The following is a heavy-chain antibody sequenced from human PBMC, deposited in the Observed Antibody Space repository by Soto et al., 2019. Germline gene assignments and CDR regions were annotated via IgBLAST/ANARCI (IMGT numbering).Heavy chain of an antibody. Sequence: SETLSLTCTVSGGSINSGDYYWSWIRQPPGKGLEWIGYIYYSGSTYHNPSLKSRINISVDTSKNQFSLKLSSVTAADTAVYYCATVPTYYYDRSGYANAFDMWGHGTMVTVSS. V-gene: IGHV4-30-4*01. CDR1: GGSINSGDYY. CDR3: ATVPTYYYDRSGYANAFDM. CDR2: IYYSGST. D-gene: IGHD3-22*01. J-gene: IGHJ3*02.